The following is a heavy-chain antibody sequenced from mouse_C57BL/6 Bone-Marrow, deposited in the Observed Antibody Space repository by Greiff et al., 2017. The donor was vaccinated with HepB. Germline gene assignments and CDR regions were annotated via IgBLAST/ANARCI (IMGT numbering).Heavy chain of an antibody. CDR2: ISSGGDYI. Sequence: EVQRVESGAGLVKPGGSLKLSCAASGFTFSSYAMSWVRQTPEKRLEWVAYISSGGDYIYYADTVKGRFTISRDNARNTLYLQMSSLKSEDTAMYYCTRGGGITAVVNWYFDVWGTGTTVAVSS. CDR1: GFTFSSYA. D-gene: IGHD1-1*01. CDR3: TRGGGITAVVNWYFDV. V-gene: IGHV5-9-1*02. J-gene: IGHJ1*03.